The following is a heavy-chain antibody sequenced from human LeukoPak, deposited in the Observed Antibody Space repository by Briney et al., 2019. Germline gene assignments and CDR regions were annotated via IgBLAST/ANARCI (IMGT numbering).Heavy chain of an antibody. J-gene: IGHJ6*03. CDR3: AKDLVGSGSSGKSRYYYYMDV. D-gene: IGHD3-10*01. V-gene: IGHV3-30*02. Sequence: GGSLRLSCAASGFTFSGYGMHWVRQAPGKGLEWVAFIRYDGSNKYYADSVKGRFTISRDNSKNTLYLQMNSLRAEDTAVYYCAKDLVGSGSSGKSRYYYYMDVWGKGTTVTISS. CDR2: IRYDGSNK. CDR1: GFTFSGYG.